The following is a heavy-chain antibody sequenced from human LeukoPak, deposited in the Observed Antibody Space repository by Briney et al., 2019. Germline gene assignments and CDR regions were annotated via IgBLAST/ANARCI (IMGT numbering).Heavy chain of an antibody. Sequence: GGSLRLSCAASGFTFSSYAMSWVRQAPGKGLEWVSSFSGSGGSTYYADSVKGRFTISRDNSKNTLYLQMNSLRAEDTAVYYCAKSRIVGAATFDYWGQGTLVTVSS. CDR1: GFTFSSYA. CDR2: FSGSGGST. V-gene: IGHV3-23*01. J-gene: IGHJ4*02. CDR3: AKSRIVGAATFDY. D-gene: IGHD1-26*01.